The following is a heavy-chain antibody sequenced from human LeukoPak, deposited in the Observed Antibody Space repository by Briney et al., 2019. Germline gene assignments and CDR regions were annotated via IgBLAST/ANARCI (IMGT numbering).Heavy chain of an antibody. CDR3: AREETSIETRPWY. V-gene: IGHV1-2*04. Sequence: ASVKVSCKASGYTFTGYYMHWVRQAPGQGLGWMGWINPNSGGKNYAQKFQGWVTMTRDKTISTAYMELSRLRSDDTAVYYCAREETSIETRPWYWGQGTLVTVSS. CDR1: GYTFTGYY. CDR2: INPNSGGK. D-gene: IGHD6-6*01. J-gene: IGHJ4*02.